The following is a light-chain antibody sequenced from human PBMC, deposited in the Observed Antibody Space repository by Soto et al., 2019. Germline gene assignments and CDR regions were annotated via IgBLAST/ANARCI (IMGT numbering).Light chain of an antibody. CDR1: TSNIGKNY. CDR3: ATWDSSLRAVV. CDR2: DNI. Sequence: QSVLTQPPSVSAAPGQRVTISCSGSTSNIGKNYVSWYQQLPGTAPKLLIYDNIQRSSGIPDRFSGSKSGTSATLGIIGLQTGDEADYYCATWDSSLRAVVFGGGTQVTVL. J-gene: IGLJ2*01. V-gene: IGLV1-51*01.